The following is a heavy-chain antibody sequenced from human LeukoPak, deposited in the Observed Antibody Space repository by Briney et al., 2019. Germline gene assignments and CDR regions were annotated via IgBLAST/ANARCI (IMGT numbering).Heavy chain of an antibody. CDR3: ARDVHSHAFDI. D-gene: IGHD1-1*01. V-gene: IGHV3-30*14. CDR2: ILENGSYQ. CDR1: GFTFSNYI. Sequence: GGSLRLSCAASGFTFSNYIMHWVRQAPGKGLDWVAVILENGSYQYYADSVKGRFTISRDNSKNTLYLQMNSLRAEDTAVYYCARDVHSHAFDIWGQGTMVTVSS. J-gene: IGHJ3*02.